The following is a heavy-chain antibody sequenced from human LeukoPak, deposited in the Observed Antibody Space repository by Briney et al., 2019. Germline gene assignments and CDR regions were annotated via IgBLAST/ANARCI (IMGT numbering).Heavy chain of an antibody. CDR2: IYYSGST. D-gene: IGHD5-18*01. V-gene: IGHV4-39*07. CDR1: GGSISSSSYY. CDR3: ARPGGYSYGYGAFDI. Sequence: PSETLTLTCTVSGGSISSSSYYWVWIRQPPGKGLEWIGSIYYSGSTYYNPSLKSRVTISVDTSKNQFSLKLSSVTAADTAVYYCARPGGYSYGYGAFDIWGQGTMVTVSS. J-gene: IGHJ3*02.